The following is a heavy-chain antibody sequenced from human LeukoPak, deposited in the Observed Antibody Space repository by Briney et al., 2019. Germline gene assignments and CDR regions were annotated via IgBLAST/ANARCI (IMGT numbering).Heavy chain of an antibody. V-gene: IGHV3-66*02. CDR1: GFTVSSNH. CDR2: IYSGGTT. Sequence: PGGSLRLSCAASGFTVSSNHMNWVRQAPGKGLEWVSIIYSGGTTKYADSGKGRLTISRDNSKNTVYLQMNSLRAEDTAVYYCATVYYDFWSGYYYWGQGTLVTVSS. CDR3: ATVYYDFWSGYYY. J-gene: IGHJ4*02. D-gene: IGHD3-3*01.